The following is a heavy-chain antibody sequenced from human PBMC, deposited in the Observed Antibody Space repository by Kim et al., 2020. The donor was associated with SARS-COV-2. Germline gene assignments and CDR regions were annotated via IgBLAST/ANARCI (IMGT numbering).Heavy chain of an antibody. CDR1: GDSVSSNSAA. Sequence: SQTLSLTCAISGDSVSSNSAAWNWIRQSPSRGLEWLGRTYYRSKWYNDYAVSVKSRITINPDTSKNQFSLQLNSVTPEDTAVYYCARAQYSSSWYGGSWFDPWGQGALVTVSS. D-gene: IGHD6-13*01. CDR2: TYYRSKWYN. J-gene: IGHJ5*02. CDR3: ARAQYSSSWYGGSWFDP. V-gene: IGHV6-1*01.